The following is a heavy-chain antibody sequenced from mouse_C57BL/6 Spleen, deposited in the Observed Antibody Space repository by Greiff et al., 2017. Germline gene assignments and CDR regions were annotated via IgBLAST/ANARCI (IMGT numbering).Heavy chain of an antibody. Sequence: VQLQQPGAELVMPGASVKLSCKASGYTFTSYWMHWVKQRPGQGLAWIGEIDPSDGYTNYNQKFKGKSTLTVDKSSSTAYMQLSSLTSEDSAVYYCARSYYSNFGGFAYWGQGTLVTVSA. V-gene: IGHV1-69*01. CDR3: ARSYYSNFGGFAY. CDR2: IDPSDGYT. CDR1: GYTFTSYW. D-gene: IGHD2-5*01. J-gene: IGHJ3*01.